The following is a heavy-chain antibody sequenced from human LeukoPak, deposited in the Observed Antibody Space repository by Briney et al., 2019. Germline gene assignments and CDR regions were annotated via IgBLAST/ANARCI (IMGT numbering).Heavy chain of an antibody. J-gene: IGHJ5*02. CDR3: ARRTKYYDFWRSYGNWFDP. D-gene: IGHD3-3*01. CDR2: INHSGST. CDR1: GGSFSGYY. V-gene: IGHV4-34*01. Sequence: PSETLSLTCAVYGGSFSGYYWTWIRQPPGKGLEWIGEINHSGSTNYNPSLKSRVTISVDTSKNQFSLRLSSVTAADTAVYYCARRTKYYDFWRSYGNWFDPWGQGTLVTVSS.